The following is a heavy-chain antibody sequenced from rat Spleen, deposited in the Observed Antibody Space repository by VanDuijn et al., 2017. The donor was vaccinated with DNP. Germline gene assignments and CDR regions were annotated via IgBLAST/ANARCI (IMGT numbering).Heavy chain of an antibody. CDR2: IKAKSNNYAT. CDR1: GFTFSTAW. D-gene: IGHD1-1*01. J-gene: IGHJ4*01. CDR3: ALVTLYAMDA. V-gene: IGHV6-6*01. Sequence: EVQVLESGGGLVQPGNSLKLSCATSGFTFSTAWMYWYRQFPEKRLEWVARIKAKSNNYATDYTESVKGRFTISRDDSKSSIYLQMNNLKEEDTAIYYCALVTLYAMDAWGQGTSVTVSS.